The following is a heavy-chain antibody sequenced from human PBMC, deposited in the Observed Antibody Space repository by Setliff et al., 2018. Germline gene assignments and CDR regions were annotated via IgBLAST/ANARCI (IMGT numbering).Heavy chain of an antibody. Sequence: ASVKVSCKTSSYTFTNYGINWVRQAPGRGLEWMGWITAYDGNTHYAQKFQGRVTMTADASTSTANMELRSLRSDDTAVYYCAITEVHLSGDRPFDYWGQGTLVTVSS. CDR3: AITEVHLSGDRPFDY. CDR1: SYTFTNYG. D-gene: IGHD7-27*01. CDR2: ITAYDGNT. V-gene: IGHV1-18*01. J-gene: IGHJ4*02.